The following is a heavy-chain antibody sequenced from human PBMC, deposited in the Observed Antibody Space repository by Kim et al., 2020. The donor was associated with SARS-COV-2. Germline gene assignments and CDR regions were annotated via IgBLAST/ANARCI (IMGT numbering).Heavy chain of an antibody. CDR1: GGSVSSGSYY. Sequence: SETLSLTCTVSGGSVSSGSYYWTWIRQPPGKGLEWIGYIYYSGSTNYNPSLKSRITISVDTSKNQFSLILSSVTAADTAVYYCARDLGCYDSAYCYY. D-gene: IGHD3-3*01. J-gene: IGHJ6*01. V-gene: IGHV4-61*01. CDR3: ARDLGCYDSAYCYY. CDR2: IYYSGST.